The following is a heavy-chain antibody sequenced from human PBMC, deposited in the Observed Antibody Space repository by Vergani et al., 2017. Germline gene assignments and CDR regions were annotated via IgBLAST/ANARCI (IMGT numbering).Heavy chain of an antibody. Sequence: QVQLVESGGGLVKPGTSLRLSCVTSGCDFSDYYMAWIRQAPGKGPEWIAYISHRGTTISYAESVKGRFTISRDNSKKLLYLQMNSLRADDTALYFCARDYGSSGFQYWGQGARVTVSS. CDR2: ISHRGTTI. D-gene: IGHD3-22*01. V-gene: IGHV3-11*04. CDR3: ARDYGSSGFQY. CDR1: GCDFSDYY. J-gene: IGHJ4*02.